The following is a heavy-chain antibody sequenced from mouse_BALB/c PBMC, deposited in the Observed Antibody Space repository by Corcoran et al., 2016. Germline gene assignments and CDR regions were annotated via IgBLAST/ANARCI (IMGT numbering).Heavy chain of an antibody. CDR2: INPYNDGT. CDR1: GYTFTSYM. Sequence: EVQLQKSGPELVKPGASVKMSCKASGYTFTSYMMHWVKEKPGQGLEWIGYINPYNDGTKYSEKFKGKATLTSDKSSSTAYMELSSLTSEDSAVYYCAREVPGGNPFDYWGQGSTLTVSS. J-gene: IGHJ2*01. CDR3: AREVPGGNPFDY. D-gene: IGHD2-1*01. V-gene: IGHV1S136*01.